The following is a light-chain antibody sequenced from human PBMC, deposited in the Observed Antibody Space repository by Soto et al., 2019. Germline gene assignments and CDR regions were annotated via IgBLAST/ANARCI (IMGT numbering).Light chain of an antibody. V-gene: IGLV1-47*01. J-gene: IGLJ1*01. CDR1: SSNTGSNY. Sequence: QSALTQPPSASGAPGQRVTISCSGSSSNTGSNYVYWYQQLPGTAPKLLIYRNNQRPSGVPDRFSGSKSGTSASLAISGLRSEDEADYSCAAWDDRLSGFVFGTGTKVTVL. CDR2: RNN. CDR3: AAWDDRLSGFV.